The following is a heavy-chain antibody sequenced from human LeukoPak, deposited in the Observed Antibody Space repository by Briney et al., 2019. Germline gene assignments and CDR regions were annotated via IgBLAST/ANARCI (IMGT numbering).Heavy chain of an antibody. CDR3: ARDGLYYYDSSGYYVY. CDR1: GFTFSKYN. CDR2: ISSSSSPI. V-gene: IGHV3-48*01. J-gene: IGHJ4*02. Sequence: GGSLRLSCAASGFTFSKYNMNWVRQAPGKGLEWVSYISSSSSPIYYADSVKGRFTISRDNAKESLYLQMNSLRAEDTAVYYCARDGLYYYDSSGYYVYWGQGTLVTVSS. D-gene: IGHD3-22*01.